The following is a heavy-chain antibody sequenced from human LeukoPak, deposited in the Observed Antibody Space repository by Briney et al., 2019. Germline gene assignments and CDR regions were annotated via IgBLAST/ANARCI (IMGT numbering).Heavy chain of an antibody. CDR3: ACLDDYGGNPDY. J-gene: IGHJ4*02. D-gene: IGHD4-23*01. CDR1: GGSISSSSYY. Sequence: SETLSLTCTVSGGSISSSSYYWGWIRQPPGKGLEWIGSIYYSGSTYYNPSLKSRVTISVDTSKNQFSLKLSSVTAADTAVYYCACLDDYGGNPDYWGQGTLVTVSS. CDR2: IYYSGST. V-gene: IGHV4-39*07.